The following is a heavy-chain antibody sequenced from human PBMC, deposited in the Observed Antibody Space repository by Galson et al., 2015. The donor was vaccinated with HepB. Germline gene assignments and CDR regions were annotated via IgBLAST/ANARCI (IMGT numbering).Heavy chain of an antibody. V-gene: IGHV6-1*01. J-gene: IGHJ4*02. CDR3: AVERATTYFFDF. CDR2: TYYRSAWYN. D-gene: IGHD5-24*01. CDR1: GDSVSDDTAA. Sequence: CAISGDSVSDDTAAWNRIRQSPSRGLEWLGRTYYRSAWYNDYAPSVRSRITINPDTSKNQFSLHLNSVTPEDTAVYYCAVERATTYFFDFWAQGSLVTVSS.